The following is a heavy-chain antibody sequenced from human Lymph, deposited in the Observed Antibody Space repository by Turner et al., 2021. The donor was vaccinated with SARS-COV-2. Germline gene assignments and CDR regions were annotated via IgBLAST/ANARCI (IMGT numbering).Heavy chain of an antibody. D-gene: IGHD1-26*01. Sequence: EVQLVESGGGFVQPGMSLRLSCAASGFTFDVYAMHWVRQAPGKGLEWVSGINWSGGSIAYADSVKGRFTISRDNPKNSLYLQMNSLRAEDTAFYYCAKDLAGTYYSSFDYWGQGTLVTVSS. V-gene: IGHV3-9*01. CDR1: GFTFDVYA. CDR3: AKDLAGTYYSSFDY. J-gene: IGHJ4*02. CDR2: INWSGGSI.